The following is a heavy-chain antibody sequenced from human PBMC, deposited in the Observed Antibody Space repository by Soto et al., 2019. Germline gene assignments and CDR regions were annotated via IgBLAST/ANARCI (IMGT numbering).Heavy chain of an antibody. J-gene: IGHJ6*02. V-gene: IGHV1-69*12. CDR2: IIPIFGTA. CDR1: GGTFSSYA. CDR3: ARVAVYNWNDHCYYYGMDV. Sequence: QVQLVQSGAEVKKPGSSVKVSCKASGGTFSSYAISWVRQAPGQGLEWMGGIIPIFGTANYAQKFQGRVTITADESTSTAYMELSSLRAEDTAVYYCARVAVYNWNDHCYYYGMDVWGQGTTVTVSS. D-gene: IGHD1-20*01.